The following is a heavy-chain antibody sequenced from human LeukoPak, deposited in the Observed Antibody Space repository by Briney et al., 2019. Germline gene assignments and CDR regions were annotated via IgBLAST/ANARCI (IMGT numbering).Heavy chain of an antibody. CDR3: AKLRDVAVTGPLGY. D-gene: IGHD6-19*01. CDR1: GFTFSSYG. V-gene: IGHV3-30*18. CDR2: ISYDGSNK. J-gene: IGHJ4*02. Sequence: GRSLRLSCAASGFTFSSYGMHWVRQAPGKGLECVARISYDGSNKFYGDPVKGRFTISRDSSKNTLYLQMNSLRAEDTAVYYCAKLRDVAVTGPLGYWGQGTLVTVSS.